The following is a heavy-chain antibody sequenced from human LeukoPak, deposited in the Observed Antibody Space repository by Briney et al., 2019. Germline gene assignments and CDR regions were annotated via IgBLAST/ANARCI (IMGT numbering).Heavy chain of an antibody. CDR2: IYWDDDK. D-gene: IGHD6-19*01. CDR1: GFSLTTSGVG. V-gene: IGHV2-5*02. CDR3: AHSPRYSSGWYYDY. Sequence: SGPTLVKPTQTLTLTCTFSGFSLTTSGVGVCWIRQSPGKALEWLALIYWDDDKRYSPSLKSRLTITKDTSKNQVVLTMTNMDSEDSATYYCAHSPRYSSGWYYDYWGQGIMVTVSS. J-gene: IGHJ4*02.